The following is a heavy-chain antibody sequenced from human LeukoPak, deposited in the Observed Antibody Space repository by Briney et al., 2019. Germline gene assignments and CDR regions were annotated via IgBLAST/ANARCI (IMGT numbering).Heavy chain of an antibody. J-gene: IGHJ4*02. CDR3: ASGYCSGGSCQSFDY. D-gene: IGHD2-15*01. CDR1: GFTFSSYA. V-gene: IGHV3-30*04. CDR2: ISCDGSNK. Sequence: GGSLRLSCAASGFTFSSYAMHWVRQAPGKGLEWVAVISCDGSNKYYADSVKGRFTISRDNSKNTLYLQMNSLRAEDTAVYYCASGYCSGGSCQSFDYWGQGTLVTVSS.